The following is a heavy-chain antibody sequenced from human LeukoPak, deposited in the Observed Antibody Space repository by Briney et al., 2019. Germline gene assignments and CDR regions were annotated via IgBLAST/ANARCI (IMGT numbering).Heavy chain of an antibody. CDR3: ARIASGTYEISPYFQH. D-gene: IGHD3-9*01. V-gene: IGHV1-46*01. CDR2: INPSGDSA. CDR1: GYTFTDKY. J-gene: IGHJ1*01. Sequence: ASVKVSCKASGYTFTDKYIHWKRQAPGQGLEWMGIINPSGDSAMYARKFQGRVTMTRDMSTSTAYMELSSLRIEDTAVYYCARIASGTYEISPYFQHWGQGTLVTVSS.